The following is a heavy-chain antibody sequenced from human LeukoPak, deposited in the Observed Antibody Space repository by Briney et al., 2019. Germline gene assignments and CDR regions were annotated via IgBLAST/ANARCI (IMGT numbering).Heavy chain of an antibody. V-gene: IGHV3-48*01. Sequence: GGSLRLSCSASGFTFSTYAMHWARQAPGKGLEWVSYISSSSSTIYYADSVKGRFTISRDNAKNSLYLQMNSLRAEDTAVYYCARYTGSFDYWGQGTLVTVSS. CDR3: ARYTGSFDY. CDR2: ISSSSSTI. J-gene: IGHJ4*02. D-gene: IGHD2-8*02. CDR1: GFTFSTYA.